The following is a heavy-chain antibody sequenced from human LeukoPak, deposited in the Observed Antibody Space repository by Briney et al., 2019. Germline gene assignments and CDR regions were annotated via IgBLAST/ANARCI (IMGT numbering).Heavy chain of an antibody. CDR1: GFTIYNFG. CDR3: VKGRGGNPRYYFDQ. D-gene: IGHD2-15*01. V-gene: IGHV3-23*01. Sequence: GSLRLSCEVSGFTIYNFGMSWVRQAPGKGLEWVSTISGGSGIIHYADSVKGRFTISRDKSTLSLQMDSLRAEDTAVYFCVKGRGGNPRYYFDQWGQGTLVAVSS. J-gene: IGHJ4*02. CDR2: ISGGSGII.